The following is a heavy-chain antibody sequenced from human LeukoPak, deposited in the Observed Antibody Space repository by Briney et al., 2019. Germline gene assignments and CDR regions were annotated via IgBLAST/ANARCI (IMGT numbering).Heavy chain of an antibody. J-gene: IGHJ4*02. CDR2: IYHSGST. Sequence: SETLSLTCTVSGYSISSGYYWGWIRQPPGKGLEWIGSIYHSGSTYYNPSLKSRVTISVDTSKNQFSLILTSVTAADTAVYYCAREGSLYDYYFDYWGQGTLVTVSS. CDR1: GYSISSGYY. D-gene: IGHD3-16*01. CDR3: AREGSLYDYYFDY. V-gene: IGHV4-38-2*02.